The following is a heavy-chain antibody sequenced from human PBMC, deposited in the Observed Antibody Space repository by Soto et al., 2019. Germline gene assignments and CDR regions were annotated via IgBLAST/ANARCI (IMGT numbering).Heavy chain of an antibody. J-gene: IGHJ3*02. Sequence: VGSLRLSCAASGFTFSSYGMHWVRQAPGKGLEWVAVISYDGSNKYYAGSVKGRFTISRDNSKNTLYLQMNSLRAEDTAVYYCARERFCISTRCPEDAFDIWGQGTMVTVSS. CDR1: GFTFSSYG. D-gene: IGHD2-2*01. CDR2: ISYDGSNK. CDR3: ARERFCISTRCPEDAFDI. V-gene: IGHV3-30*03.